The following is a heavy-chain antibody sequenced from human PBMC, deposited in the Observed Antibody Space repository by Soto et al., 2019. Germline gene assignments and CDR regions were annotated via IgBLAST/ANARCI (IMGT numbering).Heavy chain of an antibody. D-gene: IGHD3-10*01. CDR2: IYYSGRS. CDR1: GGSISVYY. V-gene: IGHV4-59*13. CDR3: GRVKGKNWFDV. J-gene: IGHJ5*02. Sequence: SETLSLTCSVSGGSISVYYWSWIRQTPGTGLEWIGYIYYSGRSTYNPYLKSRATISLDTSNNHFSLLLTSVTAAETAVFYYGRVKGKNWFDVWGQGTLVTVSS.